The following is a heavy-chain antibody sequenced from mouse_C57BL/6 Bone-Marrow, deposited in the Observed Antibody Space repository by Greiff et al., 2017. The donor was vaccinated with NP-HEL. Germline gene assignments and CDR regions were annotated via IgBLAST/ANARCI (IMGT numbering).Heavy chain of an antibody. Sequence: QVQLQQSGAELVRPGTSVKVSCKASGYAFTNYLIEWVKQRPGQGLEWIGVINPGSGGTNYNEKFKGQATLTADKAYSTAYMQLSSLTSEDSEVYFCARYYYGSSYWYFDVWGTGTTVTVSS. CDR2: INPGSGGT. D-gene: IGHD1-1*01. CDR3: ARYYYGSSYWYFDV. J-gene: IGHJ1*03. V-gene: IGHV1-54*01. CDR1: GYAFTNYL.